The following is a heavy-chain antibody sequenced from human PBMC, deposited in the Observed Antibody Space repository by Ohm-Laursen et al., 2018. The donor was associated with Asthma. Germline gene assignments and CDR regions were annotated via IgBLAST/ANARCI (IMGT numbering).Heavy chain of an antibody. CDR2: ISYDGSNK. Sequence: SLRLSCTASGFTFSSYGMHWVRQAPGKGLEWVAVISYDGSNKYYADSVKGRFTISRDNSKNTLYLQMNSLRAEDTAVYYCAKISHCSGGSCYPDYFDYWGQGTLVTVSS. D-gene: IGHD2-15*01. CDR3: AKISHCSGGSCYPDYFDY. V-gene: IGHV3-30*18. CDR1: GFTFSSYG. J-gene: IGHJ4*02.